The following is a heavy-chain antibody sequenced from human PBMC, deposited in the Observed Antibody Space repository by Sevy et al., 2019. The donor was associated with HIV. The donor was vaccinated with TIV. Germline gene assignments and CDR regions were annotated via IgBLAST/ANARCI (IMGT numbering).Heavy chain of an antibody. V-gene: IGHV4-30-4*01. CDR1: GGSISSGVYY. CDR3: GRDRLGATAEYMFQNYYYYGMDV. J-gene: IGHJ6*02. D-gene: IGHD6-13*01. CDR2: IHYTGST. Sequence: SETLSLTCTVSGGSISSGVYYWSWIRQPPGKGLEWIGYIHYTGSTFHNPSLKNRITISLDTSKNQFALKLRSVTAAETAVYYCGRDRLGATAEYMFQNYYYYGMDVWGQGTTVTVSS.